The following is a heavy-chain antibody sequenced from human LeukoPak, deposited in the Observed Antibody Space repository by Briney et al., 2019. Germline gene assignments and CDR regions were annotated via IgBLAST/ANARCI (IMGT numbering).Heavy chain of an antibody. CDR3: AKVGDRSGFDY. Sequence: PGGSLRLSCAASGFTFDDYAMHWVRQAPGKGLEWVSGIRWNSGSIGYADSVKCRFTVSRDNAKNSLYLQMNSLRAEDTALYYCAKVGDRSGFDYWGQGTLVTVSS. V-gene: IGHV3-9*01. CDR2: IRWNSGSI. D-gene: IGHD6-25*01. J-gene: IGHJ4*02. CDR1: GFTFDDYA.